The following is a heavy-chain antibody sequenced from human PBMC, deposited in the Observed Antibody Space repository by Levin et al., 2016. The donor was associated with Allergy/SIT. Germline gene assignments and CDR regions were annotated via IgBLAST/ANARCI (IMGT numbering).Heavy chain of an antibody. CDR3: ATDRVVPAATAFDI. V-gene: IGHV1-69*04. J-gene: IGHJ3*02. CDR2: IIPILGIA. D-gene: IGHD2-2*01. Sequence: WVRQAPGQGLEWMGRIIPILGIANYAQKFQGRVTMTEDTSTDTAYMELSSLRSEDTAVYYCATDRVVPAATAFDIWGQGTMVTVSS.